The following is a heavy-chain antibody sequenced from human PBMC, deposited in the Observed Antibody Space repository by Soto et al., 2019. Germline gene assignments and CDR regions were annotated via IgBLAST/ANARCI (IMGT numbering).Heavy chain of an antibody. V-gene: IGHV3-21*01. J-gene: IGHJ4*02. CDR2: ISSRSSYI. Sequence: GGSLRLSCAASGFTFSSYSMNWVRQAPGKGLEWVSSISSRSSYIYYADSVKGRFTISRDNAKNSLYLQMNSLRAEDTAVYYCARDQFLEWLSRYAIDYWGQGTLVTV. CDR1: GFTFSSYS. CDR3: ARDQFLEWLSRYAIDY. D-gene: IGHD3-3*01.